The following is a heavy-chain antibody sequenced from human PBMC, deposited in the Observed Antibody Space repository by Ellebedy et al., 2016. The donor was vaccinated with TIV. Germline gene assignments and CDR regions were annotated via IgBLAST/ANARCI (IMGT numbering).Heavy chain of an antibody. CDR3: AGHFSSGLDLFDY. CDR2: IYYSGST. J-gene: IGHJ4*02. CDR1: GGSISRSSYY. V-gene: IGHV4-39*01. D-gene: IGHD6-25*01. Sequence: SETLSLTCTVSGGSISRSSYYWGWIRQPPGKGLEWIGSIYYSGSTYYNPSLKRRVTISVDTSKNQFSLKLSSVTAADTAVYYCAGHFSSGLDLFDYWGQGILVAVSS.